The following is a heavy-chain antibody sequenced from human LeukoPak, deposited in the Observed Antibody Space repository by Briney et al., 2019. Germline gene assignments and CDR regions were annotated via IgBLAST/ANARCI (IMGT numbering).Heavy chain of an antibody. CDR1: GFTFSDYW. V-gene: IGHV3-74*01. D-gene: IGHD5-18*01. Sequence: PGGSLRLSCAASGFTFSDYWMHWVRQAPGKGLVWVSRISSDGSRVTYADSVKGRFTISRDNAKNSLYLQMNSLRAEDTAVYYCARDAAMVDFDYWGQGTLVTVSS. CDR3: ARDAAMVDFDY. J-gene: IGHJ4*02. CDR2: ISSDGSRV.